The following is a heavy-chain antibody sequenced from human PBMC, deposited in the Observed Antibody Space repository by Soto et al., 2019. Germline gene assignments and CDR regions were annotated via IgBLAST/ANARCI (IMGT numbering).Heavy chain of an antibody. CDR3: ARGMDGTYYYYWYFDI. CDR2: IYHSGTT. V-gene: IGHV4-30-2*01. Sequence: SETLSLTCTVSGVSITSYFWSWIRQPPGKGLEWIGSIYHSGTTYYNPSLKSRLAISVDRSKNQFSLRLTSVTAADTAVYYCARGMDGTYYYYWYFDIWGRGTLVTVSS. J-gene: IGHJ2*01. D-gene: IGHD1-26*01. CDR1: GVSITSYF.